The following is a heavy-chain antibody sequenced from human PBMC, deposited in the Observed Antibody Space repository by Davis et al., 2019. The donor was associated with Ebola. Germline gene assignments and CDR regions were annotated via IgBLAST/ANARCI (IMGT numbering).Heavy chain of an antibody. CDR1: GGSISSSSYY. CDR3: AGAVHLYNWFDP. D-gene: IGHD1-26*01. V-gene: IGHV4-39*01. CDR2: IYYSGST. J-gene: IGHJ5*02. Sequence: PGGSLRLSCTVSGGSISSSSYYWGWIRQPPGKGLEWIGSIYYSGSTYYNPSLKSRVTISVDTSKNQFSLKLSSVTAADTAVYYCAGAVHLYNWFDPWGQGTLVTVSS.